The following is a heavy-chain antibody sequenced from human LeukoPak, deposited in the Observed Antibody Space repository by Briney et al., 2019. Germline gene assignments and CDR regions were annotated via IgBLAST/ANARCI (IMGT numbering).Heavy chain of an antibody. V-gene: IGHV4-34*01. CDR3: ARFIAADYYFDF. CDR1: GGSFSNYY. D-gene: IGHD6-13*01. CDR2: INHSGSA. J-gene: IGHJ4*02. Sequence: PSETLSLTCVVYGGSFSNYYWSWIRQPPGKGLEWIGDINHSGSANYNPSLKSRVTISVDTSKNQFSLKLSSLTAADTAVYYCARFIAADYYFDFWGQGTLVTVSS.